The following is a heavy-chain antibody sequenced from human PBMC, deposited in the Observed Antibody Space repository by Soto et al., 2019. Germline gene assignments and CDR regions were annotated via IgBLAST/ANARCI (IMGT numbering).Heavy chain of an antibody. CDR3: ARHVPYCSDTSHCAYGMDV. CDR2: IYYSGST. D-gene: IGHD2-2*01. J-gene: IGHJ6*02. CDR1: GGSISSYY. Sequence: QVQLQESGPGLVKPSETLSLTCTVSGGSISSYYWSWIRQPPGKGLEWIGYIYYSGSTNYNPSLTSRVTISVDTSKNQFSLKLSSVPAADTAVYYCARHVPYCSDTSHCAYGMDVWGQGTTVTVSS. V-gene: IGHV4-59*08.